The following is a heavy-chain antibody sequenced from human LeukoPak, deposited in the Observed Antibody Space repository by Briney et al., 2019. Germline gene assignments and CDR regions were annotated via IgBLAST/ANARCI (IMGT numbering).Heavy chain of an antibody. Sequence: SETLSLTCTVSGGSIISKSYYWGWVRQPPGKGLEWIGSIYHSESVYYNPSLKSRIAISMDTSNNQFSLNLNSLTAADTAVYYCARDRLSQGAFDIWGQGTVVTVSS. CDR2: IYHSESV. V-gene: IGHV4-39*07. CDR1: GGSIISKSYY. CDR3: ARDRLSQGAFDI. J-gene: IGHJ3*02.